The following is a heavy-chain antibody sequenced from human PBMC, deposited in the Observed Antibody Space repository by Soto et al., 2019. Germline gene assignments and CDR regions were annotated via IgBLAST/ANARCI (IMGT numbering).Heavy chain of an antibody. D-gene: IGHD3-16*02. CDR3: ARSEVIPEGCDY. Sequence: ASVKVSCKASGYTFTSYAMHWVRQAPGQRLEWMGWINAGNGNTKYSQKFQDRVTITRDTSASVAYMELSSLASEDTAVYYCARSEVIPEGCDYWGRGTLVTVSS. V-gene: IGHV1-3*01. CDR1: GYTFTSYA. J-gene: IGHJ4*02. CDR2: INAGNGNT.